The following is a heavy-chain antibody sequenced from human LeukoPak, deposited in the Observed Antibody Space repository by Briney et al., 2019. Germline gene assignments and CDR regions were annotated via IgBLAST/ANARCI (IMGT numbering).Heavy chain of an antibody. D-gene: IGHD2-2*01. Sequence: SETLSLTCAVSGGSISSGGYSWSWIRQPPGKGLEWIGYIYHSGSTYYNSSLKSRVTISVDRSKNQFSLKLSSVTAADTAVYYCARGTWSCSSTSCLNWFDPWGQGTLVTVSS. CDR3: ARGTWSCSSTSCLNWFDP. V-gene: IGHV4-30-2*01. CDR1: GGSISSGGYS. CDR2: IYHSGST. J-gene: IGHJ5*02.